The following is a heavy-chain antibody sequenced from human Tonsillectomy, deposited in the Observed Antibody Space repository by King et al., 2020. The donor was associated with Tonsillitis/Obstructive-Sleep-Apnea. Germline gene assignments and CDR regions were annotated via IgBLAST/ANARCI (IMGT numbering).Heavy chain of an antibody. CDR2: MSSDGSNK. D-gene: IGHD6-6*01. Sequence: VQLVESGGGVVQPGRSLRLSCAASGFTFSTFAMHWVRQAPGKGLEWVTFMSSDGSNKYYADSVKGRFTISRDNSKNTLYLQMNSLRTEDTAVYHCARSSGSSSFDFWGQGPLVTVSS. J-gene: IGHJ4*02. V-gene: IGHV3-30*04. CDR1: GFTFSTFA. CDR3: ARSSGSSSFDF.